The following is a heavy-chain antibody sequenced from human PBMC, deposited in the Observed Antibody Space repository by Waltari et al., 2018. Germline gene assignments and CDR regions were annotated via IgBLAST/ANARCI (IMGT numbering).Heavy chain of an antibody. CDR3: ARDRSAIAARPDDYYYYYMDV. V-gene: IGHV3-7*01. CDR2: IKQDGSEK. CDR1: GFTFSSYW. Sequence: EVQLVESGGGLVQPGGSLRLSCAASGFTFSSYWMSWVRQAPGKGLEWVANIKQDGSEKYYVDSVKGRFTISRDNAKNSLYLQMNSLRAEDTAVYYCARDRSAIAARPDDYYYYYMDVWGKGTTVTISS. J-gene: IGHJ6*03. D-gene: IGHD6-6*01.